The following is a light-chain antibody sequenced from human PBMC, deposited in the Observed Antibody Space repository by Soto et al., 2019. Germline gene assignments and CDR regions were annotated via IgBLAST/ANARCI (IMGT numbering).Light chain of an antibody. V-gene: IGKV4-1*01. J-gene: IGKJ4*01. Sequence: DIVLTQSPDSLAVSLGERATINCKSSQSLLYNSNTKTYLAWYQQKPGQPPKLLIYWASIRESGVPDRFSGSGSETEFTLTISSRHAEDVAVYYCQEYYSPPPLTFGGGTKGEIK. CDR2: WAS. CDR1: QSLLYNSNTKTY. CDR3: QEYYSPPPLT.